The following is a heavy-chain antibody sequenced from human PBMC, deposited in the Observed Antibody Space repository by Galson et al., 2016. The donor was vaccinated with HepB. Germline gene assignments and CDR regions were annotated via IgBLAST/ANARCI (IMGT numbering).Heavy chain of an antibody. CDR3: ARGGGAFDY. Sequence: QSGAEVKKPGESLKISCKGSGYDFSTFWIAWVRQMPGKGLEWMAIIYPADSSTRYSPSFQGQVTISADKSIDTAYLQWSSLKASDTAMYFRARGGGAFDYWGQGTLVTVSS. CDR2: IYPADSST. CDR1: GYDFSTFW. V-gene: IGHV5-51*01. J-gene: IGHJ4*02. D-gene: IGHD2-15*01.